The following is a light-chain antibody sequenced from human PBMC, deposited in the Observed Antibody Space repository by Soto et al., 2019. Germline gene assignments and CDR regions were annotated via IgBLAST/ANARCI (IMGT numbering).Light chain of an antibody. V-gene: IGLV4-69*01. CDR1: SEHSRNA. CDR3: QTWGTGILV. Sequence: QLVLTQSPSASASLGASVKLTCTLSSEHSRNAIAWHQQQPEKGPRYSMKLNSDGSHSNGDRIPDRFSGSSSGAERYLTISSLQSEDEADYYCQTWGTGILVFGGGTKLTVL. J-gene: IGLJ2*01. CDR2: LNSDGSH.